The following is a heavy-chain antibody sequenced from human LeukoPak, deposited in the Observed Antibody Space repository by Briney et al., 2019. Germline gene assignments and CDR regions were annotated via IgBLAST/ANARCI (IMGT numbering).Heavy chain of an antibody. D-gene: IGHD3-10*01. V-gene: IGHV4-59*12. CDR2: IYSSGST. Sequence: SETLSLTCTVSGDSISTYYWSWIRQPPGEGLEWIGYIYSSGSTIYNPSLKSRVTISVDTSKNQFSLKLSSVTAADTAVYYCARGRSGHGGLDYWGQGTLVTVSS. CDR1: GDSISTYY. J-gene: IGHJ4*02. CDR3: ARGRSGHGGLDY.